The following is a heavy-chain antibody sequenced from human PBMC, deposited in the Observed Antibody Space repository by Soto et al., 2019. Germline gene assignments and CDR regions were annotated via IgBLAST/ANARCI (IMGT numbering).Heavy chain of an antibody. CDR3: TYMIFRDRVTSQSYGMTV. CDR2: INPTGGST. CDR1: EFTFYSYA. J-gene: IGHJ6*01. V-gene: IGHV3-23*05. D-gene: IGHD3-16*01. Sequence: EVKLMESGGGLVKPGGSVILSCETSEFTFYSYAMRWVRQAPGERLEWVAGINPTGGSTYYPYAARVRFTISRHNANMSVSLPVNSLRVDASAAYGCTYMIFRDRVTSQSYGMTVWGQGTAVMVSS.